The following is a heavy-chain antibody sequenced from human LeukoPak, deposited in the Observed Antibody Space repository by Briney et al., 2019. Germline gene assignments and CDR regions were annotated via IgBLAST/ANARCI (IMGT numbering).Heavy chain of an antibody. V-gene: IGHV3-30*02. J-gene: IGHJ3*02. CDR1: GFTFSNAW. CDR3: ARDLYPTHDYGDYVSPFDI. D-gene: IGHD4-17*01. CDR2: IRYDGSNK. Sequence: GGSLRLSCAASGFTFSNAWMSWVRQAPGKGLEWVAFIRYDGSNKYYADSVKGRFTISRDNSKNTLYLQMNSLRAEDTAVYYCARDLYPTHDYGDYVSPFDIWGQGTMVTVSS.